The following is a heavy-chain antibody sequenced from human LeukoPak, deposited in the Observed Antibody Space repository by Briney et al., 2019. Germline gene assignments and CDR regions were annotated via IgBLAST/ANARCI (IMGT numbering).Heavy chain of an antibody. J-gene: IGHJ4*02. D-gene: IGHD5-18*01. Sequence: SETLSLTCTVSGGSISSYYWSWIRQPPGKGLEWIGYIYYSGSTNYNSSLKSRVTISVDTSKNQFSLKLSSVTAADTAVYYCARIQLWFGPYFDYWGQGTLVTVSS. CDR1: GGSISSYY. CDR2: IYYSGST. CDR3: ARIQLWFGPYFDY. V-gene: IGHV4-59*01.